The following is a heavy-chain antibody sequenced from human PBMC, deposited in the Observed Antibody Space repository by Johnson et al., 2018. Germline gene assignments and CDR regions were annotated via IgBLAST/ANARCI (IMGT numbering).Heavy chain of an antibody. CDR2: ISGSGGTS. D-gene: IGHD3-10*01. CDR1: GFTFSHYA. Sequence: VQLVQSGGGLVQPGGSLRLSCAASGFTFSHYAMSWVRQAPGKGLEWVAGISGSGGTSFYADSLGGRVTVSRDKSKNTLFLHVNSLRAEDTALYYFAKYDHALLTFAEYFQHWGQGTLLTVSS. J-gene: IGHJ1*01. CDR3: AKYDHALLTFAEYFQH. V-gene: IGHV3-23*04.